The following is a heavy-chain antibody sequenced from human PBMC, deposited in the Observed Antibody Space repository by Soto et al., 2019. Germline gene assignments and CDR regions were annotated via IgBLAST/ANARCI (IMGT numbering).Heavy chain of an antibody. D-gene: IGHD2-15*01. CDR2: IYYSGST. V-gene: IGHV4-59*01. CDR3: AREGGQYPYQRDVDY. J-gene: IGHJ4*02. CDR1: GGSISSYY. Sequence: QVQLQESGPGLVKPSETLSLTCTVSGGSISSYYWSWIRQPPGKGLEGIGYIYYSGSTNYNPSLNRRVTIAVDTSKNQFSLKLSSVTAADTAVYYCAREGGQYPYQRDVDYGGQGTLVTVSS.